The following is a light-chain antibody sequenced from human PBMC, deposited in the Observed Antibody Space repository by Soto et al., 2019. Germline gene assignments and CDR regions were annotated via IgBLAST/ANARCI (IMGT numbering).Light chain of an antibody. CDR2: EVS. V-gene: IGLV2-8*01. Sequence: QSVLTQPPSASGSPGQSVTISCTGTSSDVGGYNYVSWYQHHPGKAPKLMIYEVSKRPSGVPDRFSGSKSGNTASLTVSGLQAEDEADYYCSSYAGSNNYVFGTGTQVTVL. CDR1: SSDVGGYNY. CDR3: SSYAGSNNYV. J-gene: IGLJ1*01.